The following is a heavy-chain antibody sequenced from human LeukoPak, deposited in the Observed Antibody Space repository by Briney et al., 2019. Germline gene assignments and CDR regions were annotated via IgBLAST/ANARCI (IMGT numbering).Heavy chain of an antibody. CDR2: IIPVFGTA. J-gene: IGHJ4*02. CDR3: ASSSGSYRVPGKFDY. Sequence: GASVKVSCKAPGGTFSSYAISRVRQAPGQGLEWMGGIIPVFGTANYAQKFQGRVTITADESTSTAYMELSSLRSEDTAVYYCASSSGSYRVPGKFDYWGQGTLVTVSS. CDR1: GGTFSSYA. D-gene: IGHD1-26*01. V-gene: IGHV1-69*13.